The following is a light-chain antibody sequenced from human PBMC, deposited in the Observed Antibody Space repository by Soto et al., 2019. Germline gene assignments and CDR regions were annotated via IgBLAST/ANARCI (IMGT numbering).Light chain of an antibody. CDR1: QSVLYSSNNENY. J-gene: IGKJ4*01. V-gene: IGKV4-1*01. CDR2: WAS. CDR3: QQYYSTPLT. Sequence: DIVMTQSPDSLAVSLGERATINCKSSQSVLYSSNNENYLAWYQQKPGQPPKLLIYWASTRESGVPDRFSGHGSGTDFTLTISSLQAEDVAVYYCQQYYSTPLTFGGGTKVEIK.